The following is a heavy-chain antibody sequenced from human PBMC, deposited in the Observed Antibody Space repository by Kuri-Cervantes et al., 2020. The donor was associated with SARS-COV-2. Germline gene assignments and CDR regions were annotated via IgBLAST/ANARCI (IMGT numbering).Heavy chain of an antibody. CDR2: ISWNSGSI. J-gene: IGHJ6*02. Sequence: SLKISCAASGFTFDDSAMHWARQAPGKGLEWVSGISWNSGSIGYADSVKGRFTISRDNAKNSLYLQMNSLRAEDTALYYCAKDMGTIFGVVIGSGYGMDVWGQGTTVTVSS. D-gene: IGHD3-3*01. V-gene: IGHV3-9*01. CDR1: GFTFDDSA. CDR3: AKDMGTIFGVVIGSGYGMDV.